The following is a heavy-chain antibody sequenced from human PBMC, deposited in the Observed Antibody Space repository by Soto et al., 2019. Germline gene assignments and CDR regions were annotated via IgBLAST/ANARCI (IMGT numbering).Heavy chain of an antibody. J-gene: IGHJ4*02. CDR2: INWNGGST. CDR3: ARGYRDGDSALES. CDR1: GFTFDDYG. V-gene: IGHV3-20*04. Sequence: EVQLVESGGGVVRPGGSLRLSCAASGFTFDDYGMSWVRQAPGKGLEWVSGINWNGGSTGYADSVMGRFTISRDDAKNSLYLEVNCLSAEDRALYYRARGYRDGDSALESWGQGTLVTVCS. D-gene: IGHD4-17*01.